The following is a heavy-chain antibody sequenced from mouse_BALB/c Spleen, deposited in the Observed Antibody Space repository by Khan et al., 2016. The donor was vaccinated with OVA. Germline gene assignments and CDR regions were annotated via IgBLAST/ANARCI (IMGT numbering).Heavy chain of an antibody. D-gene: IGHD2-4*01. V-gene: IGHV3-2*02. CDR3: ARDDYDEGVYFDY. Sequence: EVKLEESGPGLVKPSQSLSLTCTVTGYSITSDYAWNWIRQFPGNKLEWMGYISYSGSTSYNPSLKSRISITRDTSKNQFFLQLNSVTTEDTATYYCARDDYDEGVYFDYWGQGTTLTVSS. CDR2: ISYSGST. J-gene: IGHJ2*01. CDR1: GYSITSDYA.